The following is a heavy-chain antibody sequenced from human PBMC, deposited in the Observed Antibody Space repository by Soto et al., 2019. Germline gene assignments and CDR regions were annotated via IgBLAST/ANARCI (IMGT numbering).Heavy chain of an antibody. D-gene: IGHD2-2*01. J-gene: IGHJ4*02. CDR3: ARVKEVPAANDFDY. CDR2: INHSGST. CDR1: GGSFSGYY. V-gene: IGHV4-34*01. Sequence: QVQLQQWGAGLLKPSETLSLTCAVYGGSFSGYYWSWIRQPPGKGLEWIGEINHSGSTNYNPSLKSRVTISVDTSMTQFSLKLSSVTAADTAVYYCARVKEVPAANDFDYWGQGTLVTVSS.